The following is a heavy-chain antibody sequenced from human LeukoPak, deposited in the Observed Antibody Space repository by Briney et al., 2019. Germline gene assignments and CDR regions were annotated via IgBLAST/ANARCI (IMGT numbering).Heavy chain of an antibody. CDR2: INHSGSA. V-gene: IGHV4-34*01. J-gene: IGHJ4*02. D-gene: IGHD2-15*01. CDR3: ARATLGGYCFGH. Sequence: SETLSLTCAVYGGSFSGYYWSWIRQPPGKGLEWIGEINHSGSANYNPSLKSRVTISVDTSKNQFSLKLSSVTAADTAVYYCARATLGGYCFGHWGQGTLVTVSS. CDR1: GGSFSGYY.